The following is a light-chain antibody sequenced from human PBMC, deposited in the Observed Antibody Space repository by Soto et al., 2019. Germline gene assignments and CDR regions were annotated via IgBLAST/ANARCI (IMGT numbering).Light chain of an antibody. V-gene: IGKV3-15*01. CDR3: QQYNNWPLT. Sequence: EIVLTQSPGTLSLSPGERATLSCRASQSVSSYLAWYQQKPGQAPRLLIYGASNRATGIPARFSGSGSGTEFTLTISSLQSEDFAVYYCQQYNNWPLTFGGGTKVEIK. CDR1: QSVSSY. J-gene: IGKJ4*01. CDR2: GAS.